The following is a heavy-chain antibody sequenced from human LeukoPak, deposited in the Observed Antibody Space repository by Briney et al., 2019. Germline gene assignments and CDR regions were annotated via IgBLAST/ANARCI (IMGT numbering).Heavy chain of an antibody. CDR2: IYPGDSDT. CDR3: ARLESSPPRYYGMDV. V-gene: IGHV5-51*01. D-gene: IGHD6-13*01. Sequence: GESLKISCKGSGYSFTSYWIGCVRQMPGKGLEWMGIIYPGDSDTKYSPSFQGQVTISADKSSSTAYVQWSSLKASDTAMYYGARLESSPPRYYGMDVWGQGTTVTVSS. CDR1: GYSFTSYW. J-gene: IGHJ6*02.